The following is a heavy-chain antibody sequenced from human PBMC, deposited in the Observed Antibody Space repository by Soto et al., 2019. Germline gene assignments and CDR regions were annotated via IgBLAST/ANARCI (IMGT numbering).Heavy chain of an antibody. J-gene: IGHJ4*01. D-gene: IGHD2-15*01. CDR1: GYTLTHYG. Sequence: ASVKVSCKASGYTLTHYGISWVRQAPGQGLEWMGWISPYNDDTKSAQKFQGRVTMTTDTSTTTVYMELRSLRSDDTAVYYCAREYCSGGSCYGVDYWGQ. CDR3: AREYCSGGSCYGVDY. V-gene: IGHV1-18*01. CDR2: ISPYNDDT.